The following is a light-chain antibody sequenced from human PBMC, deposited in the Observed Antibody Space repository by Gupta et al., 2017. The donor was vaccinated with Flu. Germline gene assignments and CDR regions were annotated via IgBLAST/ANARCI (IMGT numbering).Light chain of an antibody. CDR2: AAS. J-gene: IGKJ2*01. CDR1: QGISNH. CDR3: QQLDNDPHT. Sequence: IQSTQSPPFLSASLGDRVTITCRASQGISNHLTWYQQEPGRAPNLLIYAASTLQSGVPSRFSGSGSGTEFTLTISSLQPEDFAIYYCQQLDNDPHTFGRGTKLEIK. V-gene: IGKV1-9*01.